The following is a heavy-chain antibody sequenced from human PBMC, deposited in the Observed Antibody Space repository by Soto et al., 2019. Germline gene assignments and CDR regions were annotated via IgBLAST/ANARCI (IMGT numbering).Heavy chain of an antibody. V-gene: IGHV1-18*01. J-gene: IGHJ4*02. CDR2: ISGYNGNT. D-gene: IGHD5-12*01. CDR1: GYTFTSYG. CDR3: ARDRETNLSSGYDWRADY. Sequence: QVQLVQSGAEVKKPGASVKVSCKASGYTFTSYGMSWVRQAPGQGLEWMGWISGYNGNTNYAQKLQGRVTMTTDTSTSTAYMELRSLRADDTAVYYCARDRETNLSSGYDWRADYWGQGTLVTVSS.